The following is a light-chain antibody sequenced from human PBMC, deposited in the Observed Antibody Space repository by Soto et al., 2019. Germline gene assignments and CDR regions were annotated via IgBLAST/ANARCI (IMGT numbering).Light chain of an antibody. CDR2: AAS. CDR3: QQSYSTPRT. Sequence: DIQMTQSPSSLSASVEDRVIITCRASQSISNHLNWYQQKPGKAPKLLIFAASSLQSGVPSRFSGSGSGTDFTLTISSLQPEDFATYYCQQSYSTPRTFGEGTKVVIK. CDR1: QSISNH. J-gene: IGKJ1*01. V-gene: IGKV1-39*01.